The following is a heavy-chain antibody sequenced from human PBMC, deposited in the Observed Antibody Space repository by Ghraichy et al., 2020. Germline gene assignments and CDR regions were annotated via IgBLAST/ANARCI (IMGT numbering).Heavy chain of an antibody. J-gene: IGHJ6*04. CDR1: GGSISSSSYY. CDR3: ARSYYDFWSGLDV. CDR2: IYYSGST. D-gene: IGHD3-3*01. Sequence: GSLRLSCTVSGGSISSSSYYWGWIRQPPGKGLEWIGSIYYSGSTYYNPSLKSRVTISVDTSKNQFSLKLSSVTAADTAVYYCARSYYDFWSGLDVWGKGTTVTVSS. V-gene: IGHV4-39*01.